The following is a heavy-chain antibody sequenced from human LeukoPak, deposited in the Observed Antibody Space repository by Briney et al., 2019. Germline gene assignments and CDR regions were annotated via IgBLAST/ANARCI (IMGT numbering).Heavy chain of an antibody. CDR2: ISSSSSYI. CDR3: ARDADYYDSSGYYFDY. J-gene: IGHJ4*02. D-gene: IGHD3-22*01. CDR1: GFTYSSYS. Sequence: GGSLRLSCAASGFTYSSYSMNWVRQAPGRGLEWVSSISSSSSYIYYADSVKGRFTISRDNAKNSLYLQMNSLRAEDTAVYYCARDADYYDSSGYYFDYWGQGTLVTVSS. V-gene: IGHV3-21*01.